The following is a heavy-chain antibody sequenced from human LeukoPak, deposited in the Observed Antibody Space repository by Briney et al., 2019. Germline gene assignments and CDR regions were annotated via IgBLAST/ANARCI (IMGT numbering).Heavy chain of an antibody. CDR2: INGNGDDI. CDR1: GFTFSTYA. CDR3: TNWIGSSSRDY. Sequence: GGSLRLSCAASGFTFSTYAMPWVRQAPGKGLEWVSGINGNGDDIYYADSVRGRFTISRDNTNNPLYLQMDRLRAEDTAVYYCTNWIGSSSRDYWGQGTLVTVSS. J-gene: IGHJ4*02. V-gene: IGHV3-23*01. D-gene: IGHD6-6*01.